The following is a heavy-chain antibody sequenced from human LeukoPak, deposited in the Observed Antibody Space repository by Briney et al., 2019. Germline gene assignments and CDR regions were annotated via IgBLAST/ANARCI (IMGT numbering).Heavy chain of an antibody. CDR3: ARGIGSCSSITCPGGWFDP. J-gene: IGHJ5*02. Sequence: GGSLRLSCAASGFTLSGYVMHWVRQAPGKGLEWVAVISYDGSNKYYADSVKGRFTISRDNSKNTLYLQMNSLRAEDTALYNCARGIGSCSSITCPGGWFDPWGQGTLVTVSS. CDR2: ISYDGSNK. V-gene: IGHV3-30-3*01. D-gene: IGHD2-2*01. CDR1: GFTLSGYV.